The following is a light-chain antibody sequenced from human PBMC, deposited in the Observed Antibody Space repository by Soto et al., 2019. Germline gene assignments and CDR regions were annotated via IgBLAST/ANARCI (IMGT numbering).Light chain of an antibody. CDR2: EVS. V-gene: IGLV2-8*01. CDR3: NSYAGRDSWGV. Sequence: QSALTQPPSASGSPGQSVTISCTGTSSDVGRYNLVSWYQQHPGKAPKLMIYEVSKRPSGVPDRFSGSKSGNTASLTVSGLQAEDEADYYCNSYAGRDSWGVFGGETKVTVL. J-gene: IGLJ2*01. CDR1: SSDVGRYNL.